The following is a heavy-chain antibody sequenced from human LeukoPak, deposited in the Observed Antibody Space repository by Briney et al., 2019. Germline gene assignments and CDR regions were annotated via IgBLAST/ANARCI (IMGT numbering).Heavy chain of an antibody. V-gene: IGHV3-66*01. D-gene: IGHD1-26*01. CDR1: GFTVSTNY. J-gene: IGHJ4*02. CDR2: IYSGGST. CDR3: ARDRVGVTSKFDY. Sequence: GGCLRLSCAASGFTVSTNYMSWVRQAPGKGLEWVSVIYSGGSTYYADSVKGRFTISRDNSKNTLYLQMNSLRAEDTAVYFCARDRVGVTSKFDYWGQGTLVTVSS.